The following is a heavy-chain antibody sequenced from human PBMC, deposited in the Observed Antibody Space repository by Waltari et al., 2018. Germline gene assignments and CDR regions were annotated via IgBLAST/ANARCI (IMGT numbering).Heavy chain of an antibody. CDR2: VKDDGSEQ. CDR1: GLTLCVYW. J-gene: IGHJ4*02. Sequence: EVQLVESGGGWVQPGGSRRLPLAARGLTLCVYWMGWVRQAPGKGLGWVANVKDDGSEQNYVDSVKGRFTITRDNTKTILYMEMNNLRVEDTAVYYCARDRATRTGYVDYWGQGALVTVSS. V-gene: IGHV3-7*01. CDR3: ARDRATRTGYVDY. D-gene: IGHD2-2*01.